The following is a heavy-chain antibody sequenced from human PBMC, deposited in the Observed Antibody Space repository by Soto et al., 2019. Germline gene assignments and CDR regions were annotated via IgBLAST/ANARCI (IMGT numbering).Heavy chain of an antibody. J-gene: IGHJ4*02. CDR1: GGSISSSNSY. Sequence: SETLSLTCSVSGGSISSSNSYWDWIRQPPGKALEWIGNINYSGNTYYNPSLKSRVTISVDASKNQFSLKLISVTAADTAVYYCARAFDIFPRYYFAYWGQGTLVTVSS. CDR3: ARAFDIFPRYYFAY. D-gene: IGHD3-3*02. V-gene: IGHV4-39*01. CDR2: INYSGNT.